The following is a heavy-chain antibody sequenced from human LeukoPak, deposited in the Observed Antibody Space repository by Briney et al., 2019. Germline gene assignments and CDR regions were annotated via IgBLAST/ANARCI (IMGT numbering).Heavy chain of an antibody. CDR3: ARAPLNSGSYGDY. Sequence: GGSLRLSCAASGFTFSSYAMHWVRQAPGKGPEWVAVISYDGSNKYYADSVKGRFTISRDNSKNTLYLQMNSLRAEDTAVYYCARAPLNSGSYGDYWGQGTLVTVSS. V-gene: IGHV3-30-3*01. CDR2: ISYDGSNK. D-gene: IGHD1-26*01. J-gene: IGHJ4*02. CDR1: GFTFSSYA.